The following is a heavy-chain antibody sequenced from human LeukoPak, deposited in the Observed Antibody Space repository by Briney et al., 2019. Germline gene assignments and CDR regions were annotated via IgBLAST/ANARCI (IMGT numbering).Heavy chain of an antibody. J-gene: IGHJ4*02. Sequence: PSETLSLTCTVSGGSISSYYWGWIRQPPGEGLEWIGSIYSSGSTYYNPSLKSRATISVDTSKNQFSLKLSSVTAADTAVYYCASGSGSYFDYWGQGTLVTVSS. V-gene: IGHV4-39*07. CDR1: GGSISSYY. CDR3: ASGSGSYFDY. CDR2: IYSSGST. D-gene: IGHD1-26*01.